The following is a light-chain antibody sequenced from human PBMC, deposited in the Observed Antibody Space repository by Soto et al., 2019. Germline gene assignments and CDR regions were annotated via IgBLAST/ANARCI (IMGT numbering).Light chain of an antibody. CDR1: QSVSSTF. V-gene: IGKV3-20*01. CDR3: HQYNSWPRGT. J-gene: IGKJ3*01. CDR2: GVS. Sequence: EIVLTQSPGTLSLSPGERATLSCRASQSVSSTFLAWYQQKPGQAPRLLIFGVSNRATGIPDRFSGSGSGTDFTLTISRLEPEDFAVYYCHQYNSWPRGTFGPGTKVEIK.